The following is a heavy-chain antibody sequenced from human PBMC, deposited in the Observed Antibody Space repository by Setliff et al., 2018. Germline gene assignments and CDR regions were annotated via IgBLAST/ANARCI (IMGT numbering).Heavy chain of an antibody. J-gene: IGHJ1*01. Sequence: PSETLSLTCSVSGGSISPYYWIWIRQSPGKGLEWIGYIFYSGSARYNPSLESRVTMSVDTSKNQISLKLTSVTAADTAVYYCAGQDRFYDRSVFVEYFQHWGQGAPVTVSS. V-gene: IGHV4-59*08. D-gene: IGHD3-22*01. CDR2: IFYSGSA. CDR1: GGSISPYY. CDR3: AGQDRFYDRSVFVEYFQH.